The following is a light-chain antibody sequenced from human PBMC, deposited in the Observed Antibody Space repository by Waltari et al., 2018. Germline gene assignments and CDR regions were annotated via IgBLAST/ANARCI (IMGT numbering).Light chain of an antibody. CDR3: QQANSFPWT. V-gene: IGKV1-12*02. CDR1: QGIMSW. J-gene: IGKJ1*01. CDR2: AAS. Sequence: DIQMTQSPSSVSASVGDRVTITCRASQGIMSWLAWYQQKPGKAPKLRIYAASSLQSGVPSRFSGSGSGTDFTLTISSLQPEDFATYYCQQANSFPWTFGQGTKVEIK.